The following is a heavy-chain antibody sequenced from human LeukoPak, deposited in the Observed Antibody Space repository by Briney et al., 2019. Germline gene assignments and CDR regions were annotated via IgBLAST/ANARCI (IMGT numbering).Heavy chain of an antibody. V-gene: IGHV1-18*01. CDR1: GYTFTIYG. CDR2: ISAYNGNT. J-gene: IGHJ6*03. CDR3: ARVYYDFWSGYYFHPRYYYMDV. D-gene: IGHD3-3*01. Sequence: GASVKLSCNASGYTFTIYGISWVRQAPGQGLEGMGWISAYNGNTNYAQTLQGRVTITTDTSTSTAYMELRSLRSDDTAVYYCARVYYDFWSGYYFHPRYYYMDVWGKGTTVTVSS.